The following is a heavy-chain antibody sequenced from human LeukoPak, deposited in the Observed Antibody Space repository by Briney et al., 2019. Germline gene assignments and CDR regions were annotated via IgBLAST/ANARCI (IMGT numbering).Heavy chain of an antibody. CDR2: ISGSGGST. CDR3: ANSRQWMATGNFDY. CDR1: GFTFSSYA. D-gene: IGHD5-24*01. J-gene: IGHJ4*02. Sequence: PGGSLRLSCAASGFTFSSYAMSWVRQAPGKGLEWVSAISGSGGSTYYADSVKGRFTISRDNSKNTLYLQMNSLRAEDTTVYYCANSRQWMATGNFDYWGQGTLVTVSS. V-gene: IGHV3-23*01.